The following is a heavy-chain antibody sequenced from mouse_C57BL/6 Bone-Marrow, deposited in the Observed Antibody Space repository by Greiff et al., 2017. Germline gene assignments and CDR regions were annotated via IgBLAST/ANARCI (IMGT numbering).Heavy chain of an antibody. CDR2: IDPENGDT. Sequence: VQLQQSGAELVRPGASVKLSCTASGFNIKDDHMHWVKQRPEQGLEWIGWIDPENGDTEYASKFQGKATITADTSSNTAYLQLSSLTSEDTAVYYCATLDGYYFYEYFEFWGTGTSVTVSS. CDR3: ATLDGYYFYEYFEF. J-gene: IGHJ1*03. CDR1: GFNIKDDH. V-gene: IGHV14-4*01. D-gene: IGHD2-3*01.